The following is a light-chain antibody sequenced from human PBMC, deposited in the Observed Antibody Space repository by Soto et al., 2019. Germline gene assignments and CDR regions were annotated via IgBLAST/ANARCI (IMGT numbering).Light chain of an antibody. J-gene: IGLJ1*01. CDR1: NTDIGGYNY. CDR3: NSYSGTTTLYV. Sequence: QSVLTQPASVSGSPGQSITISCTGSNTDIGGYNYLSWYQQHPGRAPRLIIFEVSHRPSGISDRFSASKSANAASLTISGLQAEDEADYYCNSYSGTTTLYVFGTGTKLTVL. CDR2: EVS. V-gene: IGLV2-14*03.